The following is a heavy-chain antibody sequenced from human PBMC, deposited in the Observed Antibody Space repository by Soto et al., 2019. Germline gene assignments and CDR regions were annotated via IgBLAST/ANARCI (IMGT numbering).Heavy chain of an antibody. D-gene: IGHD2-15*01. V-gene: IGHV3-30*18. CDR1: GFTFSSYG. J-gene: IGHJ6*02. CDR3: AKLASRYRSGGSCYSGDYFYGMDV. Sequence: GGSLRLSCAASGFTFSSYGMHWVRQAPGKGLEWVAVISYDGSNKYYADSVKGRFTISRDNSKNTLYLQMNSLRAEDTAVYYCAKLASRYRSGGSCYSGDYFYGMDVWGQGTTVTVSS. CDR2: ISYDGSNK.